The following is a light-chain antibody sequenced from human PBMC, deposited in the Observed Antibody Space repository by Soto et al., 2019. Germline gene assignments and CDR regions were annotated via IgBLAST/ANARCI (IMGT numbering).Light chain of an antibody. J-gene: IGKJ1*01. Sequence: DIQMTQSPSTLSASVGDTVTITCRASQSISSWLAWYQQNPGKAPKLLIYKASTLQSGVPSRFSGIGSGTEFTLNISSLQPDDFATYYCQQYNFYSRTFGQGTKVEIK. V-gene: IGKV1-5*03. CDR2: KAS. CDR1: QSISSW. CDR3: QQYNFYSRT.